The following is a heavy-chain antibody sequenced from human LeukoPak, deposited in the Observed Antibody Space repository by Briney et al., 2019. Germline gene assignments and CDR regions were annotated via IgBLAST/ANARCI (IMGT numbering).Heavy chain of an antibody. D-gene: IGHD2-2*01. CDR1: GFTFSSYG. V-gene: IGHV3-33*01. Sequence: GGSLRLSCAASGFTFSSYGMHWVRQAPGKGLEWVAVICYDGSNKYYADSVKGRFTISRDNSKNTLYLQMNSLRAEDTAVYYCARDRGYCRGTTCYAYYMDVWGKGTTVTVSS. CDR2: ICYDGSNK. CDR3: ARDRGYCRGTTCYAYYMDV. J-gene: IGHJ6*03.